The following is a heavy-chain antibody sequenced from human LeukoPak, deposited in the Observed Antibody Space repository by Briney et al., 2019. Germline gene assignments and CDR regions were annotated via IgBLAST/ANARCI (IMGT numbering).Heavy chain of an antibody. CDR3: ARDRGYCSGGSCYSNAFDI. V-gene: IGHV3-48*03. Sequence: PGGSLRLSCAASGFTFSGYEMNWVRQAPGKGLEWVSYITSSGRTRYYADSVKGRFTISRDNAKNSLYLQMNRLRAEDTSAYYCARDRGYCSGGSCYSNAFDIWGQGTMVTVSS. CDR1: GFTFSGYE. CDR2: ITSSGRTR. D-gene: IGHD2-15*01. J-gene: IGHJ3*02.